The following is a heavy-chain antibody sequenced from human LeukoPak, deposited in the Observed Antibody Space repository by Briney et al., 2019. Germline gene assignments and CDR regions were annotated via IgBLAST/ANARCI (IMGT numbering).Heavy chain of an antibody. J-gene: IGHJ4*02. Sequence: GGSLRLSCAASGFTFSSYAMSWVRQAPGKGLEWVSGISAGGGSTYYADSVKGRFTISRDNSKITLYLQVNNLRAEDTAVYYCAKDRGYSGYEGLSDYWGQGTLVIVSS. CDR1: GFTFSSYA. D-gene: IGHD5-12*01. V-gene: IGHV3-23*01. CDR2: ISAGGGST. CDR3: AKDRGYSGYEGLSDY.